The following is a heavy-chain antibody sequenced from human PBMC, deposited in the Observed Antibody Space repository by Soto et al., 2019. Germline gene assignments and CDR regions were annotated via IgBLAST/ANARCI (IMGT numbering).Heavy chain of an antibody. CDR2: MNPNSGNT. CDR1: GDSMTSYD. CDR3: ARGNRVDVWSGSNYGMDV. J-gene: IGHJ6*02. Sequence: ASVKGCLKASGDSMTSYDIDWVRQAPGQGLEWTGWMNPNSGNTGYAQKFQGRVTMTRNTSISTAYMELSSLRSEDTAVYYCARGNRVDVWSGSNYGMDVWGQGTTVTVSS. V-gene: IGHV1-8*01. D-gene: IGHD3-3*01.